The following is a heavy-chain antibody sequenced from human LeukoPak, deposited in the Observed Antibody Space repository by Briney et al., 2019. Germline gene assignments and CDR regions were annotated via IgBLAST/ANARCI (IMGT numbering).Heavy chain of an antibody. J-gene: IGHJ4*02. Sequence: ASVKVSCKTSGYSFFSHGISWVRQAPGQGLEWMGWISAYNGNTNYAQKLQGRVTMTTDTSTSTAYMELRSLRSDDTAVYYCARARGYSYGPDLGYWGQGTLVTVSS. CDR3: ARARGYSYGPDLGY. D-gene: IGHD5-18*01. CDR2: ISAYNGNT. CDR1: GYSFFSHG. V-gene: IGHV1-18*01.